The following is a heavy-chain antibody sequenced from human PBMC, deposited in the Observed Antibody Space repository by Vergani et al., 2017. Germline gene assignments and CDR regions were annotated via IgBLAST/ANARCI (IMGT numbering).Heavy chain of an antibody. CDR2: IYSGGST. CDR3: AREVLGSRGAFDI. J-gene: IGHJ3*02. CDR1: GFTVSSNY. Sequence: EVQLVESGGGLVKPGGSLRLSCAASGFTVSSNYMSWVRQAPGKGLEWVSVIYSGGSTYYADSVKGRFTISRDNSKNTLYLQMNSLRAEDTAVYYCAREVLGSRGAFDIWGQGTMVTVSS. D-gene: IGHD3-16*01. V-gene: IGHV3-53*01.